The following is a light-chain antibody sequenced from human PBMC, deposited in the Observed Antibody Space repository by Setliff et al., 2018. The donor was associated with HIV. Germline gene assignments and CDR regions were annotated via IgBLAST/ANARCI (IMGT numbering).Light chain of an antibody. CDR2: EVS. V-gene: IGLV2-8*01. J-gene: IGLJ1*01. CDR1: SSDVGGYNY. Sequence: QSALAQPPSASGSPGQSVTISCTGTSSDVGGYNYVSWYQQHPGKAPKLMIYEVSKWPSGVPDRFSGSKSGNTASLTASGLQAEDEADYYCSSYAGSNNYVFGTGTKVTVL. CDR3: SSYAGSNNYV.